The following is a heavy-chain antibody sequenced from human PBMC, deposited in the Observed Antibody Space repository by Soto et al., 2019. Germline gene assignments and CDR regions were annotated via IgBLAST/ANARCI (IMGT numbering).Heavy chain of an antibody. CDR1: GGSTSDHY. D-gene: IGHD3-22*01. J-gene: IGHJ5*02. Sequence: PSEPPFLSWTVSGGSTSDHYWSWILQPPGKGLEWIGYIYSSGSPHHNPSLKSRVIISEDRSKNQIYLKLNSVTAADTAVYYCAREYYYDSSGISFDPWGPGTLVTVSS. CDR3: AREYYYDSSGISFDP. CDR2: IYSSGSP. V-gene: IGHV4-59*11.